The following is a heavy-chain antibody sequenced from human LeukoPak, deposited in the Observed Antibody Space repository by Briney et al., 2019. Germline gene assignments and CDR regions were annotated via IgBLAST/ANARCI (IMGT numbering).Heavy chain of an antibody. V-gene: IGHV3-21*01. CDR3: AREGGYQYYYAMDV. CDR2: ISSSSSYI. D-gene: IGHD3-16*01. J-gene: IGHJ6*02. CDR1: GFTSKTYT. Sequence: KPGGSLRLSCAASGFTSKTYTMHWVRQAPGMGLEWVSSISSSSSYIFYADSVKGRFTISRDNAKNSLYLQMSSLRAEDAAVYYCAREGGYQYYYAMDVWGQGTTVTVSS.